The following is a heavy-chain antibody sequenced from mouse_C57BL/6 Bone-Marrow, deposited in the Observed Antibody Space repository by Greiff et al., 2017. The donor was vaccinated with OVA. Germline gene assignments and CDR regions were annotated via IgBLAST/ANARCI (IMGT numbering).Heavy chain of an antibody. CDR1: GYTFTDYE. Sequence: VQLKESGAELVRPGASVTLSCKASGYTFTDYEMHWVKQTPVHGLEWIGAIDPETGGTAYNQKFKGKAILTADKSSSTAYMELRSLTSEDSAVYYCTRGGNYYDYDEGFAYWGQGTLVTVSA. CDR2: IDPETGGT. CDR3: TRGGNYYDYDEGFAY. J-gene: IGHJ3*01. D-gene: IGHD2-4*01. V-gene: IGHV1-15*01.